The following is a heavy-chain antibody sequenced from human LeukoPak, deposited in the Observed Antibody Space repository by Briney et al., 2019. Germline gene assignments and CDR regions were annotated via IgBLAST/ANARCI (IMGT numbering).Heavy chain of an antibody. CDR3: ARAHIDGDYVIDAFDI. V-gene: IGHV3-30-3*02. CDR1: GITFSWYA. Sequence: PGGSLRLSCAASGITFSWYAMHWARQAPGKGLEWVAVISYEGRNKYYADSVKGRFTISRDNSKNTLYLQMNSLRAEDTAVYYCARAHIDGDYVIDAFDIWGQGTMVTVSS. D-gene: IGHD4-17*01. CDR2: ISYEGRNK. J-gene: IGHJ3*02.